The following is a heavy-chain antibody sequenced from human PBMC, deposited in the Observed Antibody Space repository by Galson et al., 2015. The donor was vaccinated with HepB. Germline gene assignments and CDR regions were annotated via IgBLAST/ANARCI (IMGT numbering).Heavy chain of an antibody. Sequence: SLRLSCAASGSDFGVHGMHWVRQAPGKGLEWVAVIWYDGSLQYYVDSVKGRFTISRANSKNMLYLQMNSLRAEDTAVYYCARYVGNLAAFDSWGQGTVVTVSS. CDR2: IWYDGSLQ. J-gene: IGHJ3*02. CDR1: GSDFGVHG. V-gene: IGHV3-33*01. D-gene: IGHD3-10*02. CDR3: ARYVGNLAAFDS.